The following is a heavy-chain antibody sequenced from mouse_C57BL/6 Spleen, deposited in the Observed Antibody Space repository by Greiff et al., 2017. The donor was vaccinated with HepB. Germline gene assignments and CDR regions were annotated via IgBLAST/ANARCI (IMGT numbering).Heavy chain of an antibody. CDR3: ASYYSNYGGAMDY. CDR2: IYPGSGNT. J-gene: IGHJ4*01. Sequence: VQLQQSGAELVRPGASVKLSCKASGYTFTDYYINWVKQRPGQGLEWIARIYPGSGNTYYNEKFKGKATLTAEKSSSTAYMQLSSLTSEDSAVYFCASYYSNYGGAMDYWGQGTSVTVSS. CDR1: GYTFTDYY. D-gene: IGHD2-5*01. V-gene: IGHV1-76*01.